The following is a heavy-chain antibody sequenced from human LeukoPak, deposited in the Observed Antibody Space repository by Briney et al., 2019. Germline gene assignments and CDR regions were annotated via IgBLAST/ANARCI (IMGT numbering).Heavy chain of an antibody. CDR3: ARGDGFDY. CDR2: IYYSGST. J-gene: IGHJ4*02. CDR1: GGSITTYY. D-gene: IGHD5-24*01. V-gene: IGHV4-59*12. Sequence: KPSETLSLTCTVSGGSITTYYWNWIRQPPGKGLEWIGYIYYSGSTNYNPSLKSRVTISVDRSKNQFSLKLSSVTAADTAVYYCARGDGFDYWGQGTLVTVSS.